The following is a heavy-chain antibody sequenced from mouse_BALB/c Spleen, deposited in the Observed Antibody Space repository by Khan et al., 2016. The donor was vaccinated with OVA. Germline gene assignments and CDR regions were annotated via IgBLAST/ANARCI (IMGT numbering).Heavy chain of an antibody. CDR2: INSGSTTI. D-gene: IGHD4-1*01. Sequence: EVQLVESGGGLVQPGGSRKLSCAASGFTFSSLGMHWVRQAPEKGLEWVAYINSGSTTIYYADPVKGRFTISRDNPKNTLFLQMTSLRSEDTAMYYCARGNWAYWGQGTTLTVSS. CDR3: ARGNWAY. J-gene: IGHJ2*01. V-gene: IGHV5-17*02. CDR1: GFTFSSLG.